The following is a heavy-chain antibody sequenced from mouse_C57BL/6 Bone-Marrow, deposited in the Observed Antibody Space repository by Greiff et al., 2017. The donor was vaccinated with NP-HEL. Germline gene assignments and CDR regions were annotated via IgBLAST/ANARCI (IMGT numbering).Heavy chain of an antibody. Sequence: VQLQQSGPELVKPGASVKISCKASGYAFSSSWMNWVKQRPGKGLEWIGRLYPGDGDTNYNGKFKGKATLTADKSSSTAYMQLSSLTSEDSAVYFCAITTVVAWGQGTTLTVSS. CDR3: AITTVVA. D-gene: IGHD1-1*01. V-gene: IGHV1-82*01. CDR2: LYPGDGDT. J-gene: IGHJ2*01. CDR1: GYAFSSSW.